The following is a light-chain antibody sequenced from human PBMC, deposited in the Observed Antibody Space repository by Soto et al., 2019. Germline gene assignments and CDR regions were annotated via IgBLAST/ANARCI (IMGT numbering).Light chain of an antibody. Sequence: SVLPQSPGTLSLSPGGSASVSCVASQSVSSSYLAWYQQKPGQAPRLLIYGASSRATGIPDRFSGSGSGTEFTLTISSLQPDDSGSYYCQQHKSYPVTCGGGTKVDI. CDR3: QQHKSYPVT. CDR2: GAS. CDR1: QSVSSSY. V-gene: IGKV3-20*01. J-gene: IGKJ4*01.